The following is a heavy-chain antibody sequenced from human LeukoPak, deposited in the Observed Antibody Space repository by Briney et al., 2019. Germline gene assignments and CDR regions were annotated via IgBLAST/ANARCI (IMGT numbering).Heavy chain of an antibody. CDR3: ARVAAATTNPRFDF. D-gene: IGHD1-1*01. Sequence: PSETLSLTCSVSGGAINSGANYWNWIRQPPGKGLEWIGSVDHSGSTNYNPSLKSRVTISVDKSKNQFSLKLSSVTAADTAVYYCARVAAATTNPRFDFWGQGTLVTVSS. CDR1: GGAINSGANY. V-gene: IGHV4-30-2*01. J-gene: IGHJ4*02. CDR2: VDHSGST.